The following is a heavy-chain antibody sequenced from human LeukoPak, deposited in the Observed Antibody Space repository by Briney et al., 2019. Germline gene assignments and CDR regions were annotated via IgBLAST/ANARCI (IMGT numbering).Heavy chain of an antibody. V-gene: IGHV3-48*02. J-gene: IGHJ4*02. D-gene: IGHD1-26*01. CDR1: GFTFSSYS. CDR3: ARDQNAVIVFDY. CDR2: ISSSSSTI. Sequence: GGSLRLSCAASGFTFSSYSMNWVRQPPRKGLEWGSYISSSSSTIYYADSVKGRFTISRDNAKNSLYLQMNSLRDEDTAVYYCARDQNAVIVFDYWGQGTLVTVSS.